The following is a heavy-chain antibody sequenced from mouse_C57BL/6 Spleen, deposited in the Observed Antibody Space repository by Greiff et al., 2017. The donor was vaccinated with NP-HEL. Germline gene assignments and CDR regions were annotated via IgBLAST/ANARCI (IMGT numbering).Heavy chain of an antibody. V-gene: IGHV1-15*01. D-gene: IGHD1-1*01. CDR2: IDPETGGT. J-gene: IGHJ2*01. CDR3: TRDDGSHFDY. CDR1: GYTFTDYE. Sequence: QVQLQQSGAELVRPGASVTLSCKASGYTFTDYEMHWVKQTPVHGLEWIGAIDPETGGTAYNQKFKGKAILTADKSSSTAYMELRSLTSEDSAVYYCTRDDGSHFDYWGQGTTLTVSS.